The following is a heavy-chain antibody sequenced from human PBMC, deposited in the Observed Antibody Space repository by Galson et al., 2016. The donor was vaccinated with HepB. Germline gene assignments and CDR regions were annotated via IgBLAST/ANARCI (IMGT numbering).Heavy chain of an antibody. CDR3: TTDRTLGFDP. J-gene: IGHJ5*02. CDR1: GYSFTDYF. CDR2: VDPQDGET. D-gene: IGHD1-14*01. V-gene: IGHV1-69-2*01. Sequence: VKVSCKVSGYSFTDYFMHWVQQAPEKGLQWMGLVDPQDGETKYAEKFQGRITITADTSKDTAYMELSSLTSEDTASYDCTTDRTLGFDPWGQGTLVTVSS.